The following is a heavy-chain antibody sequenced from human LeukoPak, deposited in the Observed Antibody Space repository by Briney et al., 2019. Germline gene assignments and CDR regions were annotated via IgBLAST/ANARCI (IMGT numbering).Heavy chain of an antibody. Sequence: GGSLRLSCAASGTIPFNSYSMSWVRQAPGKGLEWVSAITSSGETTYYADSVKGRFTISRDNSKNMVYLQMNSLRAEDAATYYCAKMQGYFDYWGQGSLVTVSS. V-gene: IGHV3-23*01. CDR2: ITSSGETT. CDR1: GTIPFNSYS. J-gene: IGHJ4*02. CDR3: AKMQGYFDY.